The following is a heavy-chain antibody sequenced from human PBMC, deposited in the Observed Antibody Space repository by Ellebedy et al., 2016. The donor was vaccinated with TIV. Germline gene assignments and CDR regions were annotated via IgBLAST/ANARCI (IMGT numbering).Heavy chain of an antibody. CDR1: GYTFTGYY. J-gene: IGHJ6*02. CDR3: ARTKAAICSGGSCYLSDYYYGMDV. Sequence: ASVKVSCXASGYTFTGYYMHWVRQAPGQGLEWMGWINPNSGGTNYAQKFQGWVTMTRDTSISTAYMELSRLRSDDTAVYYCARTKAAICSGGSCYLSDYYYGMDVWGQGTTVTVSS. CDR2: INPNSGGT. D-gene: IGHD2-15*01. V-gene: IGHV1-2*04.